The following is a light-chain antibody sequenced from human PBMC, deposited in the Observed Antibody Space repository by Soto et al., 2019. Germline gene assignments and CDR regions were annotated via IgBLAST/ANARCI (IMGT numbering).Light chain of an antibody. CDR1: QSISSY. CDR2: AAS. CDR3: QQTYSTLT. Sequence: DIQMTQSPSSLSASVGDRVTITCRASQSISSYLNWYQQKPGKAPKLLIYAASSLQSGVPSRFSGSGYGTDFTLTISSLQPEDCATYYCQQTYSTLTFGPGTKVDIK. J-gene: IGKJ3*01. V-gene: IGKV1-39*01.